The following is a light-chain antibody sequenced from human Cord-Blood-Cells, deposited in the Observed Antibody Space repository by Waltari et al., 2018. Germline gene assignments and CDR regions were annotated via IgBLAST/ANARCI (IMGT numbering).Light chain of an antibody. J-gene: IGKJ2*01. CDR1: QSVSSY. Sequence: EIVLTQSPATLSLSPGERATLSCRASQSVSSYLAWYPQKPGQAPRLLIYDASNRAKCIPARFSGSESGTDFTLTISSLEPEDFAVYYCQQRSNWPRYTFGQGTKLEIK. CDR2: DAS. CDR3: QQRSNWPRYT. V-gene: IGKV3-11*01.